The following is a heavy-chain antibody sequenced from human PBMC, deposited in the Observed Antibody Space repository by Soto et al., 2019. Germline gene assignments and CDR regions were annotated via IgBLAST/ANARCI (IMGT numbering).Heavy chain of an antibody. D-gene: IGHD1-26*01. CDR1: MDSVSNNRAT. V-gene: IGHV6-1*01. CDR3: ARDPPDFNSGFAF. CDR2: TYYRSKWIS. Sequence: SQTLSLTCAISMDSVSNNRATWNWIRQSPSGGLEWLGRTYYRSKWISDYAMSVKGRISINPDTSKNLVSLHLNFVTPEDTAVYYCARDPPDFNSGFAFWGQGTPVTVSS. J-gene: IGHJ4*02.